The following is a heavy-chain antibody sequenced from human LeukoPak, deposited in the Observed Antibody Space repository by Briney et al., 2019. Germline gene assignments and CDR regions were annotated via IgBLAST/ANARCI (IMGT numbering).Heavy chain of an antibody. J-gene: IGHJ4*02. D-gene: IGHD6-13*01. CDR3: ARAGSSWYYFDY. Sequence: PGGSLRLSCAASGFTFSSYSMNWVRQAPGKGLEWVSSISSSSSYIYYADSVKGRFNISRDNAKNSLYLQMNSLRAEDTAVYYCARAGSSWYYFDYWGQGTLVTVSS. CDR1: GFTFSSYS. V-gene: IGHV3-21*01. CDR2: ISSSSSYI.